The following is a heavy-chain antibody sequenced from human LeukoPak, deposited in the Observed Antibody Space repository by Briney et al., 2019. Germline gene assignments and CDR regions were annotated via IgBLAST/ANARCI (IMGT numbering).Heavy chain of an antibody. CDR3: ARDHYSDSSGFCPHFDY. CDR2: VRPAGGP. Sequence: PGGSLRLSCAAAGFTFRRYGITWVRQATGKRLEWVSGVRPAGGPHHPASVKGRPTISGESAKNSSHLQKNTLRARETAVYDCARDHYSDSSGFCPHFDYWGQGSLVTVSS. CDR1: GFTFRRYG. V-gene: IGHV3-13*05. J-gene: IGHJ4*02. D-gene: IGHD3-22*01.